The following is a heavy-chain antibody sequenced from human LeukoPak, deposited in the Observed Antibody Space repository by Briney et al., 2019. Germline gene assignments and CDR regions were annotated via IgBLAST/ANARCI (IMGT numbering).Heavy chain of an antibody. Sequence: GGSPRLSCAASGFTFSSYGMHWVRQAPGKGLEWVAVISYDGSNKYYADSVKGRFTISRDNSKNTLYLQMNSLRAEDTAVYYCANLAYYGSATLEGYWGQGTLVTVSS. CDR1: GFTFSSYG. V-gene: IGHV3-30*18. CDR3: ANLAYYGSATLEGY. CDR2: ISYDGSNK. D-gene: IGHD3-10*01. J-gene: IGHJ4*02.